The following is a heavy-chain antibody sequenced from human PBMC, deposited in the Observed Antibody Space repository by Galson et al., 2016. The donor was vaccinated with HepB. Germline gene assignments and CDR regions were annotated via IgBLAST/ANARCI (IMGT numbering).Heavy chain of an antibody. V-gene: IGHV3-66*01. D-gene: IGHD4-23*01. CDR1: GVTVGNNL. CDR2: IYSGGDS. CDR3: ARNVPVVTPWGY. Sequence: SLRLSCAASGVTVGNNLMSWVRQAPGKGLEWVSLIYSGGDSVSAESVKGRFSISRDSSKNTVYLQMNGLRAEDTAVYYCARNVPVVTPWGYWGPGTLVTVSA. J-gene: IGHJ4*02.